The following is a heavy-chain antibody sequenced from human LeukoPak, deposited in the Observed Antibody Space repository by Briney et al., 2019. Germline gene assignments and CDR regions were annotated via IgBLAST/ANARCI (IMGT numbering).Heavy chain of an antibody. CDR2: ISGSGGST. D-gene: IGHD3-22*01. CDR3: AKEGKDYYDSSGNY. CDR1: GFTFSSYA. V-gene: IGHV3-23*01. J-gene: IGHJ4*02. Sequence: QAGGSLRLSCAASGFTFSSYAMSWVRQAPGKGLEWVSAISGSGGSTYYADSVKGRFTISRDNSKNTLYLQMNSLRAEDTAVYYCAKEGKDYYDSSGNYWGQGTLVTVSS.